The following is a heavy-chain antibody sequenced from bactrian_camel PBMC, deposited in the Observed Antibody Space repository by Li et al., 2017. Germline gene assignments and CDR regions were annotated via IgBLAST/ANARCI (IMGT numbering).Heavy chain of an antibody. V-gene: IGHV3S55*01. CDR3: AAGPEALGLAFCPDAATAKAGNYY. D-gene: IGHD1*01. CDR2: INRFGKV. J-gene: IGHJ4*01. CDR1: GFTFDGAD. Sequence: HVQLVESGGGTVQAGGSLRLSCSAFGFTFDGADMGWYRQVRGNECELVASINRFGKVGYLDSVKGRFTISEGKYEEVLYLQMNNLMSEDTATYYCAAGPEALGLAFCPDAATAKAGNYYWGQGTQVTVS.